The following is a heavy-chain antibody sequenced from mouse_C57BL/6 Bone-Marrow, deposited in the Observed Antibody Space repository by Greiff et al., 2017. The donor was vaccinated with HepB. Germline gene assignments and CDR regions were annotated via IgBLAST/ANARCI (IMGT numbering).Heavy chain of an antibody. Sequence: EVKLMESGPGLVKPSQSLSLTCSVTGYSITSGYYWNWIRQFPGNKLEWMGYISYDGSNNYNPSLKNRISITRDTSKNQFFLKLNSVTTEDTATYYCARAYLLWLRRRYFDVWGTGTTVTVSS. CDR1: GYSITSGYY. CDR3: ARAYLLWLRRRYFDV. J-gene: IGHJ1*03. V-gene: IGHV3-6*01. CDR2: ISYDGSN. D-gene: IGHD2-2*01.